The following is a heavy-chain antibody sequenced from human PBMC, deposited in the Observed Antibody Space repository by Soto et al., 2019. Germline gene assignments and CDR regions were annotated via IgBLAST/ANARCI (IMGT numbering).Heavy chain of an antibody. CDR3: ARAPEGVVGDGGFDI. J-gene: IGHJ3*02. V-gene: IGHV4-30-4*01. CDR1: GASISSGGYY. Sequence: QVQLQESGPGLVRPSQTLSLTCTVSGASISSGGYYWTWIRQSPGKGLEWIGYIYYSGSTYYNPSLKSRVSIAIQTSRTQFSLTLSSVTAADTAVYFCARAPEGVVGDGGFDIWGQGTMVTVSS. D-gene: IGHD3-10*01. CDR2: IYYSGST.